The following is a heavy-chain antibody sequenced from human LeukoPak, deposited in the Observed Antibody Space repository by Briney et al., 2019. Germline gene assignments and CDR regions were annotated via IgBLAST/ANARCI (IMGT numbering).Heavy chain of an antibody. CDR2: IYNSGST. V-gene: IGHV4-39*01. CDR1: GGSISSISYY. D-gene: IGHD2-2*01. Sequence: SETLSLTCTVSGGSISSISYYWGWIRQPPGKGLEWIGSIYNSGSTYYNPSLKSRVTISVDTSKNQFSLKLSSLTAADTAVYYCARHGADIVVVPSGSVVYWGQGTLVTVYS. J-gene: IGHJ4*02. CDR3: ARHGADIVVVPSGSVVY.